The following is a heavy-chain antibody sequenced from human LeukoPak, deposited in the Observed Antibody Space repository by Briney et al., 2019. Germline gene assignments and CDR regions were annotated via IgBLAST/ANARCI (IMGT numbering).Heavy chain of an antibody. V-gene: IGHV1-2*02. D-gene: IGHD6-13*01. J-gene: IGHJ4*02. CDR1: GYTFTGYY. Sequence: ASVKVSCKASGYTFTGYYMHWVRQAPGQGLEWMGWINPNSGGTNYAQKFQGRVTMTRDTSISTAYMELSRLRSDDTAVYYCARVMTPPQIGYSSSWHEKTNFDYWGQGTLVTVSS. CDR3: ARVMTPPQIGYSSSWHEKTNFDY. CDR2: INPNSGGT.